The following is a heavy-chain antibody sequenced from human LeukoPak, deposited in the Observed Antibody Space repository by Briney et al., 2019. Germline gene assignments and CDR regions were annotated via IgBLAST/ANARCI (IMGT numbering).Heavy chain of an antibody. Sequence: SETLSLTCTVSGGSLSSYYWSWIRQPPGKGLEWIGYIYYSGSTNYNPSLKSRVTISVDTSKNQFSLKLSSVTAADTAVYYCAREGEGYYGDYLPFDYWGQGTLVTVSS. V-gene: IGHV4-59*01. CDR1: GGSLSSYY. CDR3: AREGEGYYGDYLPFDY. CDR2: IYYSGST. D-gene: IGHD4-17*01. J-gene: IGHJ4*02.